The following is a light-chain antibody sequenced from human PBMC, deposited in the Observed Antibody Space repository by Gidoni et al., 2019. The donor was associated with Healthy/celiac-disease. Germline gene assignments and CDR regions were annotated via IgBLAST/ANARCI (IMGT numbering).Light chain of an antibody. V-gene: IGKV3-15*01. J-gene: IGKJ2*01. Sequence: EIVMTQSPATLSVSPGERATLPCRASQRVRSYLAWYQQKPGQAPRLLIYRASTRATGIQARFSGSGSGTEFTLTISSLQSEDFAVDYCQPYNNWPPYTFXXXTKLEIK. CDR3: QPYNNWPPYT. CDR2: RAS. CDR1: QRVRSY.